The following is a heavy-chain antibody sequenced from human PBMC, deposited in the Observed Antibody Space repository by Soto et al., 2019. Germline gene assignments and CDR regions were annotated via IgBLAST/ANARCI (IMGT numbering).Heavy chain of an antibody. CDR3: AEAPKSGWYGIDY. Sequence: SLRLSCAASGFTFSSYAMHWVRQAPGKGLEWVAVISYDGSNKYYADSVKGRFTISRDNSKNTLYLQMNSLRAEDTAVYYCAEAPKSGWYGIDYWGQGTLVTVSS. J-gene: IGHJ4*02. CDR2: ISYDGSNK. V-gene: IGHV3-30-3*01. D-gene: IGHD6-19*01. CDR1: GFTFSSYA.